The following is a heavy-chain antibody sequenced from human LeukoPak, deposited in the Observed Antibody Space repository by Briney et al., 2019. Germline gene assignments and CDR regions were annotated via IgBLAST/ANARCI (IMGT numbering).Heavy chain of an antibody. J-gene: IGHJ6*02. V-gene: IGHV5-51*01. CDR2: IYPGDSDT. CDR1: GDNFNNNW. Sequence: GESLKISCKGSGDNFNNNWIAWVRQMPGKGLEWMGIIYPGDSDTRYSPSFQGQVTISADKSISTAYLQWSSLKASDTAMYYCARTRRIAAAGSTEPDYYGMDVWGQGTTVTVSS. CDR3: ARTRRIAAAGSTEPDYYGMDV. D-gene: IGHD6-13*01.